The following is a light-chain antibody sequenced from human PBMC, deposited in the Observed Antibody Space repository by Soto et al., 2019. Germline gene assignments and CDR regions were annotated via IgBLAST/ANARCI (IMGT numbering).Light chain of an antibody. CDR3: QQYYATPYT. CDR1: QSVLYSSNNKNY. CDR2: WAS. V-gene: IGKV4-1*01. J-gene: IGKJ2*01. Sequence: DIVMTQSPDSLAVSLGERATINCKSSQSVLYSSNNKNYLAWYQQKPGQPPKFLIYWASTRESGVPDRFSGSGSGTDFTLTINSLQAEDVAVYYCQQYYATPYTFGQGTKLEIK.